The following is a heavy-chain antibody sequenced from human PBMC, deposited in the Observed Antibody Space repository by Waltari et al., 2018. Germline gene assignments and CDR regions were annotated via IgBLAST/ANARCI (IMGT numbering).Heavy chain of an antibody. Sequence: QVQLVQSGAEVKKPGASVKVSCKASGYTFTGYYMHWVRQAPGQGLEWMGRINPNRGGTNYAQKCQGRVTMTRDTSISTAYMELSRLRSDDTAVYYCAREWVDTAMVSYMDVWGKGTTVTVSS. CDR3: AREWVDTAMVSYMDV. J-gene: IGHJ6*03. D-gene: IGHD5-18*01. CDR1: GYTFTGYY. V-gene: IGHV1-2*06. CDR2: INPNRGGT.